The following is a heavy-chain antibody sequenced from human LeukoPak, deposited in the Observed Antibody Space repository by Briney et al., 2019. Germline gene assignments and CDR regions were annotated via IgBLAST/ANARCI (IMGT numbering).Heavy chain of an antibody. V-gene: IGHV3-13*01. J-gene: IGHJ6*02. CDR1: GFTFSSYD. Sequence: GSLRLSCAASGFTFSSYDMHWVRQATGKGLEWVSAIGTAGDTYYPGSVKGRFTISRENAKNSLYLQMNSLRAGDTAVYYCARGTATSLLDYYYGMDVWGQGTTVTVSS. CDR2: IGTAGDT. D-gene: IGHD2-2*01. CDR3: ARGTATSLLDYYYGMDV.